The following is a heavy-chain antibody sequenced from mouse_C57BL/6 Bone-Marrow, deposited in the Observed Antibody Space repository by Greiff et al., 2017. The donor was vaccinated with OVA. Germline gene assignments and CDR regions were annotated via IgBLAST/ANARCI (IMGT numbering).Heavy chain of an antibody. V-gene: IGHV3-6*01. Sequence: EVKLVESGPGLVKPSQSLSLTCSVTGYSITSGYYWNWIRQFPGNKLEWMGYISYDGSNNYNPSLKNRISITRDTSKNQFFLKLNSVTTEDTATYYCARGGQDAMDYWGQGTSVTVSS. D-gene: IGHD3-3*01. CDR2: ISYDGSN. CDR1: GYSITSGYY. CDR3: ARGGQDAMDY. J-gene: IGHJ4*01.